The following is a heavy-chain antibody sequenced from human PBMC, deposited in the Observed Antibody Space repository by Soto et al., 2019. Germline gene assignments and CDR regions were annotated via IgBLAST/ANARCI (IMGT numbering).Heavy chain of an antibody. Sequence: EVQLLESGGDLVQPGGSLRLSCAASGFSFSTSSMAWVRQPPGKGLEWVSAISPSASDTLYADSVKGRFTISRDNSQNPPFRQMTSLRADDTAVYFCAKGGYTFAYEWGQGALVTVSS. CDR1: GFSFSTSS. CDR2: ISPSASDT. J-gene: IGHJ4*02. D-gene: IGHD5-18*01. V-gene: IGHV3-23*01. CDR3: AKGGYTFAYE.